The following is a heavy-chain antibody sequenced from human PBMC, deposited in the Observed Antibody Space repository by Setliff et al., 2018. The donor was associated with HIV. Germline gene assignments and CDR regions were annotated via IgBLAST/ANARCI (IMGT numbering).Heavy chain of an antibody. Sequence: PSDTLSLTCSVSGDSISSGTYYWSWIRLPPGKGLEWIGNIYYSGSTNYNPSLESRITISVDTSKNQFSLKLSSVTAADTAVYYCARDGYISDAFDVWGHGTMVTVSS. J-gene: IGHJ3*01. CDR1: GDSISSGTYY. CDR2: IYYSGST. V-gene: IGHV4-61*01. CDR3: ARDGYISDAFDV. D-gene: IGHD5-12*01.